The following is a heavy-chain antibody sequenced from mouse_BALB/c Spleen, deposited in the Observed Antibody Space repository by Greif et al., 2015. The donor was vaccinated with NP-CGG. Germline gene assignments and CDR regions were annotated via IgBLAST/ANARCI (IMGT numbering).Heavy chain of an antibody. Sequence: VQLQQSGAELVKPGAPVKLSCKASGYTFTSYWMNWVKQRPGRGLEWIGRIDPSDSETHYNQKFKDKATLTVDKSSSTAYIQLSSLTSEDSAVYYCARGVATRMDYWGQGTSVTVSS. CDR1: GYTFTSYW. V-gene: IGHV1-69*02. J-gene: IGHJ4*01. CDR3: ARGVATRMDY. D-gene: IGHD1-1*02. CDR2: IDPSDSET.